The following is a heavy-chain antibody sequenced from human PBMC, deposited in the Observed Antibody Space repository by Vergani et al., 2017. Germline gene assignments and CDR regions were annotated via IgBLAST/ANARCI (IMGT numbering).Heavy chain of an antibody. CDR3: ARVNTETNGHLYYYYYMDV. CDR2: IDHTGRP. Sequence: QVQLQQWGGGLLKPSETLSLTCVVNGGSFTSYHWTWIRQSPGEGLEWVGDIDHTGRPDYNPSLKSRLTMSGDKSRNQFSLLLNAVTATDTAIYFCARVNTETNGHLYYYYYMDVWGQGTAVTVS. J-gene: IGHJ6*03. D-gene: IGHD4-11*01. V-gene: IGHV4-34*01. CDR1: GGSFTSYH.